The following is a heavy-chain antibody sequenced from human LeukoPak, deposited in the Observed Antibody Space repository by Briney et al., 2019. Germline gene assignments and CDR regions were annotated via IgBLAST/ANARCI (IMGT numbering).Heavy chain of an antibody. J-gene: IGHJ4*02. Sequence: PSETLSLTCTVSGGPLTGSYWSWVRQPPGKGLEWIGYIYYSGTTYYNPSLKSRVSISVDTSKNQFSLKLSSVTAADTALYYCARGSGYSYNEYFFDNWGQGTLVTVSS. CDR2: IYYSGTT. V-gene: IGHV4-59*01. CDR1: GGPLTGSY. D-gene: IGHD5-18*01. CDR3: ARGSGYSYNEYFFDN.